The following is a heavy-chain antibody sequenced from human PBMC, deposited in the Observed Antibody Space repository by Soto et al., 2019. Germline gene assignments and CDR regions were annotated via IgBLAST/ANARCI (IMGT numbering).Heavy chain of an antibody. J-gene: IGHJ6*02. D-gene: IGHD2-2*01. CDR3: ARDCMTTSRPPDTGMLV. V-gene: IGHV3-48*02. CDR1: AFSFSDYS. CDR2: INNNSRSI. Sequence: GSLRLSGAASAFSFSDYSMNWARQAPGKGLEWVSYINNNSRSIYYADSVKGRFTISRDNAKNSLYLQMNSLRDEDTAVYYCARDCMTTSRPPDTGMLVSGPRTTVTLFS.